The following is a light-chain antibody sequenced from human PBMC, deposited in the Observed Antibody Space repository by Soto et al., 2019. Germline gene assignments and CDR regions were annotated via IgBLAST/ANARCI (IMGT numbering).Light chain of an antibody. J-gene: IGKJ1*01. CDR1: QTVSSTY. CDR2: GAS. CDR3: HQCGNSWWT. V-gene: IGKV3-20*01. Sequence: EIVLTQSPGTQSLSPGERANLSCRASQTVSSTYLVWYQQKPGQAPRLLIYGASNRAPGLSDRFSGSGSGTDFTLTISRLEPEDFAVYYCHQCGNSWWTFGQGTKVDIK.